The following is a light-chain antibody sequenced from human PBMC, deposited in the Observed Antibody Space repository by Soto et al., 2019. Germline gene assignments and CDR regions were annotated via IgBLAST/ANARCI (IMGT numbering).Light chain of an antibody. Sequence: DIQLTQSPSFLSASVGDRVTITCRASQGISSYLAWYQQKPGKAPKLLIYAASTLQSGVPSRFSGSGSGTEFTLTISSLQPEDVATYYGQQLNSYPLFGGGTKVEIK. CDR2: AAS. V-gene: IGKV1-9*01. CDR1: QGISSY. CDR3: QQLNSYPL. J-gene: IGKJ4*01.